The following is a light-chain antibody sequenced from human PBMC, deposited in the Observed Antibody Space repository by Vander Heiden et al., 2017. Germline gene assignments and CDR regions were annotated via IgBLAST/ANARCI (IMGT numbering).Light chain of an antibody. CDR3: MQALQTPWT. CDR2: LGS. CDR1: QSLQHSNGYDY. V-gene: IGKV2-28*01. J-gene: IGKJ1*01. Sequence: DIVMTQSPLSLPVPPGEPASISCRSSQSLQHSNGYDYLDWYLQKPGQSPQLLIYLGSNRASEVPDRFSGSGSGTDFTLKISRVEAEDVGVYYCMQALQTPWTFGQGTKVEIK.